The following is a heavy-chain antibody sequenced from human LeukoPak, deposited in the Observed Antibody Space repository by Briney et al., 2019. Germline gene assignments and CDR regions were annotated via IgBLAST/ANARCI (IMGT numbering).Heavy chain of an antibody. D-gene: IGHD3/OR15-3a*01. CDR1: GGSFSSHY. Sequence: SETPSLTCAVYGGSFSSHYWGWIRQPPGKGLEWIGSIYYSGNTYYNASLKSQVSISIDTSKNQFSLRLTSVTAADTAVYYCARQTGSGLFILPGGQGTLVTVSS. CDR3: ARQTGSGLFILP. V-gene: IGHV4-39*01. J-gene: IGHJ4*02. CDR2: IYYSGNT.